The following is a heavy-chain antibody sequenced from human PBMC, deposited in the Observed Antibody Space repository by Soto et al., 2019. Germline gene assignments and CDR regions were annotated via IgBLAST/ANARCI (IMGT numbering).Heavy chain of an antibody. CDR2: IYTGGANI. CDR1: GYSFTSHY. CDR3: AHIPWSYYDILTGFPKTPYYFDY. Sequence: ASVKVSCKAIGYSFTSHYMHWVRQAPGQGLEWKGKIYTGGANIGYAQKFKGRVTMTKDTSTSTVYMELNSLTSVDTATYYCAHIPWSYYDILTGFPKTPYYFDYWGQGTLVTVSS. D-gene: IGHD3-9*01. V-gene: IGHV1-46*01. J-gene: IGHJ4*02.